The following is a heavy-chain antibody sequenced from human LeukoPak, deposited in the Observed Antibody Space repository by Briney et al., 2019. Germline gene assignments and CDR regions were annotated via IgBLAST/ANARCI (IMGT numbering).Heavy chain of an antibody. D-gene: IGHD2-15*01. CDR1: GFTFSCYW. V-gene: IGHV3-7*04. Sequence: GGSLRLSCAASGFTFSCYWMSWVRQAPGKGLEWVANIKQDGSERYYVDSVKGRFTISRDNAKNSLYLQMNSLRAVDTAVYYCARGPSGGNGFSYWGLGTLVTVSS. J-gene: IGHJ4*02. CDR3: ARGPSGGNGFSY. CDR2: IKQDGSER.